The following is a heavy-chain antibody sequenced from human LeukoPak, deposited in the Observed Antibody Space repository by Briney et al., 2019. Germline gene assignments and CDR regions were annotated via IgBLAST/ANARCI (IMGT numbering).Heavy chain of an antibody. CDR2: ISSSSSTI. J-gene: IGHJ6*02. CDR1: GFTLSSYS. CDR3: ARDKIEQWLVLKVGLYYYGMDV. D-gene: IGHD6-19*01. V-gene: IGHV3-48*02. Sequence: GGSLRLSCAASGFTLSSYSMNWVRQAPGKGLEWVSYISSSSSTIYYADSVKGRFTISRDNAKNSLYLQMNSLRDEDTAVYYCARDKIEQWLVLKVGLYYYGMDVWGQGTTVTVSS.